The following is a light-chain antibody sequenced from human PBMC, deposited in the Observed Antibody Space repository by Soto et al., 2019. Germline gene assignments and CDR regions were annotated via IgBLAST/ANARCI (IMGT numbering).Light chain of an antibody. CDR2: GAS. CDR3: QQYDSSPYT. V-gene: IGKV3-20*01. J-gene: IGKJ2*01. CDR1: QSVTSRY. Sequence: EIVLTQSPGTLSVSPGGRATLSCRASQSVTSRYLGWYQQKPDQTPRLLIHGASSRAAGIPDRFSGSGSGTDFTLTISRLEPEDFAVYYCQQYDSSPYTFGQGTKLEIK.